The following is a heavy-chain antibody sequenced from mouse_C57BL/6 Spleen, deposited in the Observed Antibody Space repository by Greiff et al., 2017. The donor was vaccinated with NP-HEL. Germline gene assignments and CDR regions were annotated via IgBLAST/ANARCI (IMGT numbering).Heavy chain of an antibody. D-gene: IGHD3-1*01. V-gene: IGHV1-26*01. CDR3: ARSSGLPYFDY. Sequence: EVQLQQSGPELVKPGASVKISCKASGYTFTDYYMNWVKQSPGKSLEWIGDINPNNGGTSYNQKFKGKATLTVDKSSSTAYMELRSLTSDDSAVYYCARSSGLPYFDYWGQGTTLTVSS. J-gene: IGHJ2*01. CDR1: GYTFTDYY. CDR2: INPNNGGT.